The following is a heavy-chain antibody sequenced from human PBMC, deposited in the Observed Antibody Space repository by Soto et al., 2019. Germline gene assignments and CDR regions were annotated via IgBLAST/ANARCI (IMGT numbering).Heavy chain of an antibody. CDR1: GCSISSSSYY. D-gene: IGHD6-6*01. Sequence: SETLSPTCTFSGCSISSSSYYWGRIRQPPRKGHELIGSIYYSGSTYYNPSLKSRVTISVDTSKNQFSLKLSSVTAADTAVYYCASPTTYSSSFHHYYYYMDVWGKGTTVTVSS. J-gene: IGHJ6*03. V-gene: IGHV4-39*01. CDR2: IYYSGST. CDR3: ASPTTYSSSFHHYYYYMDV.